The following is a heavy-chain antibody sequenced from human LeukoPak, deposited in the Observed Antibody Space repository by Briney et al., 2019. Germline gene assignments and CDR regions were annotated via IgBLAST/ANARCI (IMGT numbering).Heavy chain of an antibody. CDR2: IYTSGYT. J-gene: IGHJ4*02. V-gene: IGHV4-4*09. CDR3: ARRDSGSYSSFDY. CDR1: GGSISSYC. Sequence: SETLSLTCTVSGGSISSYCWSWIRQPPGKGLEWIGYIYTSGYTNYNPSLRSRVTTSVDTSKNQFSLRLSSVTAADTAVYYCARRDSGSYSSFDYWGPGILVTVSS. D-gene: IGHD1-26*01.